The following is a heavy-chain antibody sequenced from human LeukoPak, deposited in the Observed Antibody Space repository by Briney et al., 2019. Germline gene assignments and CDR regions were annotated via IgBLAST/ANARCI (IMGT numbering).Heavy chain of an antibody. Sequence: PSETLSLTCAVYGGSFSGYYWSWIRQPPGKGLEWIGEINHSGSTNYNPSLKSRVTISVDTSKNQFSLKLSSVTAADTAVNYCARHIVVVVAATGWFDPWGQGTLVTVSS. CDR1: GGSFSGYY. D-gene: IGHD2-15*01. CDR2: INHSGST. CDR3: ARHIVVVVAATGWFDP. V-gene: IGHV4-34*01. J-gene: IGHJ5*02.